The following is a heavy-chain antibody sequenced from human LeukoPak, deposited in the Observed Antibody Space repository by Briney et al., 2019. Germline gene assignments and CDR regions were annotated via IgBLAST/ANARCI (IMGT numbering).Heavy chain of an antibody. J-gene: IGHJ4*02. CDR1: GFTFRNHG. V-gene: IGHV3-33*01. CDR2: IWYDGSNK. D-gene: IGHD3-22*01. CDR3: AIMHGYYDGSGYWVQ. Sequence: GGSLRLSCVASGFTFRNHGMNWVRQAPGKGLEWVAGIWYDGSNKDYVDSVKGRFTISRDNSKNTLYLQMNSLRDEDTAVYYCAIMHGYYDGSGYWVQWGQGTLVTVSS.